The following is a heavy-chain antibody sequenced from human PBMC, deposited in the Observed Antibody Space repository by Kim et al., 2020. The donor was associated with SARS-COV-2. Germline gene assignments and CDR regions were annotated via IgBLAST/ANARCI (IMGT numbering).Heavy chain of an antibody. D-gene: IGHD5-12*01. J-gene: IGHJ4*02. Sequence: GGSLRLSCAASGFTFRSYAMSWVRQAPGKGLEWVSAIWGSGGAYYADSVKGRFTISRDNSKNTLHLQMNSLRAEDTAVYYCAKTVATEATRGCFDYWGQG. V-gene: IGHV3-23*01. CDR3: AKTVATEATRGCFDY. CDR2: IWGSGGA. CDR1: GFTFRSYA.